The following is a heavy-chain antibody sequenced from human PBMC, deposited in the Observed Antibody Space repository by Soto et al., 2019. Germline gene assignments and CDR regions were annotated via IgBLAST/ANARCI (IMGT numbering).Heavy chain of an antibody. CDR3: ARGGIAAAGTATHWFDP. CDR1: GGTFSSYA. V-gene: IGHV1-69*01. CDR2: IIPIFGTA. J-gene: IGHJ5*02. D-gene: IGHD6-13*01. Sequence: SVKVSCKASGGTFSSYAISWVRQAPGQGLEWMGGIIPIFGTANYAQKFQGRVTITADESTSTAYMELSSLRSEDTAVYYCARGGIAAAGTATHWFDPWGQGTLVTV.